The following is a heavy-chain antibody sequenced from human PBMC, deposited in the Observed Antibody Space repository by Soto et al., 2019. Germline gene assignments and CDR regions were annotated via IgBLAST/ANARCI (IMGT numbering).Heavy chain of an antibody. CDR1: GGTFSSYA. CDR2: IIPIFGTA. D-gene: IGHD2-2*01. V-gene: IGHV1-69*12. CDR3: ARHVPAAGYYYGMDV. Sequence: QVQLVQSGAEVKKPGSSVKVSCKASGGTFSSYAISWVRQAPGQGLEWMGGIIPIFGTANYAQKFQGRVSIIADESTSTAHMERSSLRSEDTAVYYCARHVPAAGYYYGMDVWGQGTTVTVSS. J-gene: IGHJ6*02.